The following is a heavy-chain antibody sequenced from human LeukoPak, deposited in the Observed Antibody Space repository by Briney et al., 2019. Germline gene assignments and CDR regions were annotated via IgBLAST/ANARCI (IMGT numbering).Heavy chain of an antibody. V-gene: IGHV4-4*07. Sequence: SETLSLTCAVSGGSISSYYWSWIRQPAGKGLEWIGRIYTSGSTNYNPSLKSRVTMSVDTSKNQFSLKLSSVTAADTAVYYCARDTYYYDSSGYWADYWGQGTLVTVSS. CDR1: GGSISSYY. J-gene: IGHJ4*02. D-gene: IGHD3-22*01. CDR3: ARDTYYYDSSGYWADY. CDR2: IYTSGST.